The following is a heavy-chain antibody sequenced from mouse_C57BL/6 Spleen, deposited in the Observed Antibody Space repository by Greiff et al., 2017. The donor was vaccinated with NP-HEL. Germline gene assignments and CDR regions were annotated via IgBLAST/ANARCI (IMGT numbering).Heavy chain of an antibody. CDR3: ARLPAY. V-gene: IGHV1-18*01. CDR2: INPNNGGT. J-gene: IGHJ3*01. Sequence: VQLKQSGPELVKPGASVKIPCKASGYTFTDYNMDWVKQSHGKSLEWIGDINPNNGGTIYNQKFKGKATLTVDKSSSTAYMELRSLTSEDTAVYYCARLPAYWGQGTLVTVSA. CDR1: GYTFTDYN.